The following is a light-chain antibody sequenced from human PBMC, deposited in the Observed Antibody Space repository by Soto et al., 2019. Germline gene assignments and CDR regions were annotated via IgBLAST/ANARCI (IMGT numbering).Light chain of an antibody. Sequence: QPVLTQSPSASASLGASVKLTCTLSSGHSNYAIAWYQQQPEMGPRYLMKLNSDGSHSKGDGVPDRFSGSSSGAERYLSISSLQSEDEADYYCQTWGTGIRVIFGGGTKLTVL. CDR2: LNSDGSH. CDR1: SGHSNYA. J-gene: IGLJ2*01. V-gene: IGLV4-69*01. CDR3: QTWGTGIRVI.